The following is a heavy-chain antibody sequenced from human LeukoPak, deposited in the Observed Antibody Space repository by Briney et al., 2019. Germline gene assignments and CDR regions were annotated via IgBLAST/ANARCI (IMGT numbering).Heavy chain of an antibody. D-gene: IGHD4-17*01. Sequence: SETLSLTCAVYGGSFSGYYWSWIRQPPGKGLEWIGEINHSGSTNYNPSLKSRVTISVDTSKNQFSLKLSSVTAADTAVYYCARVSPDGDYVGYYYGMDVWGQGTTVTVSS. CDR2: INHSGST. CDR1: GGSFSGYY. CDR3: ARVSPDGDYVGYYYGMDV. J-gene: IGHJ6*02. V-gene: IGHV4-34*01.